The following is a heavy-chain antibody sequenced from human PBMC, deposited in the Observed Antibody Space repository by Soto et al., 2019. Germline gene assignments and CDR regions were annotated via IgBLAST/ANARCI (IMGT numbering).Heavy chain of an antibody. CDR3: ARGWAIFGVVITMGPYYFDC. CDR1: GGSLSGYY. CDR2: INHSGST. J-gene: IGHJ4*02. D-gene: IGHD3-3*01. Sequence: KPSETLSLTCAVYGGSLSGYYWSWIRQPPGKGLEWLGEINHSGSTNYNPSLKRRVTISVDTSKNQFSLKLSSVTAADTAVYYCARGWAIFGVVITMGPYYFDCWGQGTLVTVSS. V-gene: IGHV4-34*01.